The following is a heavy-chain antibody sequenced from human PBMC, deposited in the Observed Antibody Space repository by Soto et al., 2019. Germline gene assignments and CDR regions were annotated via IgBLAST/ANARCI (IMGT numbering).Heavy chain of an antibody. J-gene: IGHJ5*02. CDR2: VYYTGST. D-gene: IGHD2-21*02. CDR1: GASIKSTDYY. CDR3: VRTAREGAVAPHWFDR. V-gene: IGHV4-30-4*01. Sequence: LSLTCTVSGASIKSTDYYWSWIRQAPGKGLEWIGYVYYTGSTYYNPSLMSRLTISVDTSKNQFSLKLTSVTAAETAVYYCVRTAREGAVAPHWFDRWGQGTQVTVSS.